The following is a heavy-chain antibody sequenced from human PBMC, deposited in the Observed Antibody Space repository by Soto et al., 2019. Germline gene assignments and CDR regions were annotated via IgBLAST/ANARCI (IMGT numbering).Heavy chain of an antibody. CDR3: ARSPAQSGYSYGS. D-gene: IGHD5-18*01. J-gene: IGHJ5*02. Sequence: QVQLVQSGAEVKKPGSSVKVSCKASGGTLGTYAFSWVRQAPGQGLEWMGGIIPIFGTANYAQKFQGRVTITADKSTSTAYMELSSLRSEDTAVYYCARSPAQSGYSYGSWGQGTLVTVSS. CDR2: IIPIFGTA. V-gene: IGHV1-69*06. CDR1: GGTLGTYA.